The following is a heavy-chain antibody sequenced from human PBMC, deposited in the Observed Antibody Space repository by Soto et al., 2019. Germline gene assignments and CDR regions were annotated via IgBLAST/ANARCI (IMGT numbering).Heavy chain of an antibody. CDR1: GFTFSSYA. CDR2: ISGSGGST. D-gene: IGHD3-10*01. CDR3: AKWDLEPGSSGYNWFDP. Sequence: GVSRRLSCVASGFTFSSYAMSWVRPAPGKGLEWVSAISGSGGSTYYSDSVKGRFTISRDNSKNTLYLQMNSLRAEDTAVYYCAKWDLEPGSSGYNWFDPWGQGTLATVSS. V-gene: IGHV3-23*01. J-gene: IGHJ5*02.